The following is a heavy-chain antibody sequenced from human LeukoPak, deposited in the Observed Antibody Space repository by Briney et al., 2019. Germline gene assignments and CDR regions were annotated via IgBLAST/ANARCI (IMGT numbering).Heavy chain of an antibody. Sequence: KPSETLSLTCTVSGGSISSGGYYWSWIRQHPGKGLEWIGYIYYSGSTYYNPSLKSRVTISVDTSKNQFSLKLSSVTAADTAVYYCAAQLYDYVWGNIDYWGQGTLVTVSS. D-gene: IGHD3-16*01. J-gene: IGHJ4*02. V-gene: IGHV4-31*03. CDR2: IYYSGST. CDR3: AAQLYDYVWGNIDY. CDR1: GGSISSGGYY.